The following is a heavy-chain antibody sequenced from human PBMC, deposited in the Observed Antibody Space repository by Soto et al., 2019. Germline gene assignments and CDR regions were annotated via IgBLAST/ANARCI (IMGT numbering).Heavy chain of an antibody. Sequence: EVQLVESGGGLVQPGGSLRLSCAASGFTFSSHWMHWVRQAPGKGLVWVSRINGDGSSTDYADSVKGRFTISRDNAKNTLYVQMNGLRAEDTAVYYCARGSSSVGATYYCYGMDVWGQGTTVTVSS. CDR3: ARGSSSVGATYYCYGMDV. CDR1: GFTFSSHW. CDR2: INGDGSST. V-gene: IGHV3-74*01. J-gene: IGHJ6*02. D-gene: IGHD1-26*01.